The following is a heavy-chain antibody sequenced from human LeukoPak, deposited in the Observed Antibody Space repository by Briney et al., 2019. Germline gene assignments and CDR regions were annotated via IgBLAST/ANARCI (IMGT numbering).Heavy chain of an antibody. J-gene: IGHJ4*02. V-gene: IGHV3-74*01. CDR2: INSDGSST. Sequence: GGSLRLSCAASGFTFSSYWMHWVRQAPGKGLVWVSRINSDGSSTSYAASVKGRFTISRDNAKNTLYLQMNSLRAEDTAVYYCARDLVVVTANTKSDYWGQGTLVTVSS. CDR1: GFTFSSYW. D-gene: IGHD2-21*02. CDR3: ARDLVVVTANTKSDY.